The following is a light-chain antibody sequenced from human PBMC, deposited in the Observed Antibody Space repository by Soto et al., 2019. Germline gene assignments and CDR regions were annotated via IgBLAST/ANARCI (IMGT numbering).Light chain of an antibody. Sequence: EIVLTQSPGILSLSPGERATLTCRASQSVDSRFLAWYQQKPGQAPRLRMYGSSTRATGIPDRFSGSGSGTDVTLTISRLDPEDFAGYYCTGVGSPPHCSFGQGTQLEIK. CDR2: GSS. J-gene: IGKJ2*04. V-gene: IGKV3-20*01. CDR3: TGVGSPPHCS. CDR1: QSVDSRF.